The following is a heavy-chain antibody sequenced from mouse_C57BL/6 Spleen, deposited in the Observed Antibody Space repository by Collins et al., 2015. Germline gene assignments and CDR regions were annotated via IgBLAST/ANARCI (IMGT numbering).Heavy chain of an antibody. Sequence: EVQLQQSGPELVKPGASVKISCKASGYTFTDYYMNWVKQSHGKSLEWIGDINPNNGGTSYNQKFKGKATLTVNKSSSTAYMELRSLTSEDSAVYYCARGRIYYDYDDYFDYWGQGTTLTVSS. J-gene: IGHJ2*01. V-gene: IGHV1-26*01. D-gene: IGHD2-4*01. CDR3: ARGRIYYDYDDYFDY. CDR1: GYTFTDYY. CDR2: INPNNGGT.